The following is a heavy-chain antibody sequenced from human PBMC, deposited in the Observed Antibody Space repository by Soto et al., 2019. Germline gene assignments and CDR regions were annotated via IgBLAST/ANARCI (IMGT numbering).Heavy chain of an antibody. CDR1: GYSFTSYY. D-gene: IGHD4-17*01. Sequence: ASVKVSCKASGYSFTSYYMHWVRQAPGQGLEWMGIINPSGDSTSYAQKFQGRVTMTRDTSTSTMYMELSSLRSEDTAVYYCGTPNYGDFYYYGMDVWGKGTTVTVSS. J-gene: IGHJ6*04. CDR3: GTPNYGDFYYYGMDV. V-gene: IGHV1-46*01. CDR2: INPSGDST.